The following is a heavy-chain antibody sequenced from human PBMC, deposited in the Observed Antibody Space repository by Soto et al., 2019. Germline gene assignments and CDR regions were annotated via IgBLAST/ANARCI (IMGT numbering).Heavy chain of an antibody. CDR3: ASFSRMADGYY. CDR1: GVIFSSYA. CDR2: ISGSGTTI. V-gene: IGHV3-48*01. J-gene: IGHJ4*02. Sequence: GGSLRLSCAGSGVIFSSYAINWVRQAPGKGLEWVSYISGSGTTIYYADSVKGRFTISRDYAKSSLYLQMNSLRAEDTAMYYCASFSRMADGYYWGQGTLVTVSS. D-gene: IGHD3-22*01.